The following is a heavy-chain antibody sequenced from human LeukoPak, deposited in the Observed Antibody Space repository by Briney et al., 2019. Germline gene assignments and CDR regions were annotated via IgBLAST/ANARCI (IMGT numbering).Heavy chain of an antibody. V-gene: IGHV1-2*02. CDR1: GYTFTGYY. Sequence: ASVKVSCKASGYTFTGYYMHWVRQAPGQGLEWMGWINPNSGGTNYAQKFQGRVTMTRDTSISTAYMELSRPRSDDTAVYYCARAGVVWFGELYVTYWGQGTLVTVSS. CDR2: INPNSGGT. J-gene: IGHJ4*02. CDR3: ARAGVVWFGELYVTY. D-gene: IGHD3-10*01.